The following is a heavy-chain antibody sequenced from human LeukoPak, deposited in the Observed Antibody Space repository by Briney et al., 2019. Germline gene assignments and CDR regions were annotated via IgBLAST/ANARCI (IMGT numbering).Heavy chain of an antibody. CDR2: INHSGST. J-gene: IGHJ4*02. CDR1: GGSFSGYY. D-gene: IGHD3-10*01. CDR3: ARALWFGEFSFDY. Sequence: SETLSLTCAVYGGSFSGYYWSWIRQPPGKGLEWIGEINHSGSTNYNPSLKSRVTISVDTSKNQFSLKLSSVTAADTAVYYCARALWFGEFSFDYWGQGTLVTVSS. V-gene: IGHV4-34*01.